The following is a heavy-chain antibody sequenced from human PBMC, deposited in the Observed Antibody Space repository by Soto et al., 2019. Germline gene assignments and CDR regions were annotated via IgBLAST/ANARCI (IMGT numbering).Heavy chain of an antibody. CDR3: ARDPGSSSWFDY. CDR2: ISYDGSNK. Sequence: XXSLRLSFAASGFTFSSYAMHWVPQAPGKGLEWVAVISYDGSNKYYADSVKGRFTISRDNSKNTLYLQMNSMRAEDTAVYYCARDPGSSSWFDYWGQGTLVTVSS. D-gene: IGHD6-13*01. J-gene: IGHJ4*02. V-gene: IGHV3-30-3*01. CDR1: GFTFSSYA.